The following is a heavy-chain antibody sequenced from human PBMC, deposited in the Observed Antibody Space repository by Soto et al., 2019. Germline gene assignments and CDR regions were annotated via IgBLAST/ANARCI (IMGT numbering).Heavy chain of an antibody. J-gene: IGHJ5*02. CDR2: INSDGSTT. CDR3: ARAAVPGTCWFDP. D-gene: IGHD6-19*01. CDR1: GFTFSSYW. Sequence: GGSLRLSCAASGFTFSSYWMHWVRQAPGKGLVWVSRINSDGSTTTYADSVKGRFTISRDNAKNTLFLQMNSLRAEDTAVYYCARAAVPGTCWFDPWGQGALVTVSS. V-gene: IGHV3-74*01.